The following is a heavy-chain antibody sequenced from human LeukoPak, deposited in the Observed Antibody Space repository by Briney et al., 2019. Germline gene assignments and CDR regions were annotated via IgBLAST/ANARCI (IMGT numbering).Heavy chain of an antibody. CDR1: GASISSYF. J-gene: IGHJ4*02. CDR3: ASGPYPAAGTDHQFDH. D-gene: IGHD6-13*01. CDR2: IYYRGSS. Sequence: PSETLSLTCTVSGASISSYFWSWIRQPPGKGLDGIGYIYYRGSSKYNPAHKSRRTIPVDTPKHQFSLRLSSVTAADTAVYYCASGPYPAAGTDHQFDHRGQGTLVTVSS. V-gene: IGHV4-59*01.